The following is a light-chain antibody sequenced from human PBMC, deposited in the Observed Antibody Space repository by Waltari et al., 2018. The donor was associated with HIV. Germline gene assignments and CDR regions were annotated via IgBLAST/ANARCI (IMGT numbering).Light chain of an antibody. CDR1: RGAFDFSSL. Sequence: HSALTQPASVSASPGQSITISCTDTRGAFDFSSLTSAYQQRPGNVPKVIIYSVISRPSGVSKRFSGSKSGNTASLTISGLQAEDEADYYCTSYTSNATLLFGGGTKVTVL. J-gene: IGLJ3*02. CDR3: TSYTSNATLL. CDR2: SVI. V-gene: IGLV2-14*01.